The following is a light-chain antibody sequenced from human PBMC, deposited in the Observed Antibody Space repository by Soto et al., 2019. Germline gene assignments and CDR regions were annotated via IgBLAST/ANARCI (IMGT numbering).Light chain of an antibody. CDR1: QSISSY. CDR3: QQYNVYSPWT. J-gene: IGKJ1*01. Sequence: DIQMTQSPSSLSASVGDRFTITCGSSQSISSYLNWYQQKPGKAPKLLIFDASTLESGVPSRFSGSGSGTEFTLTITSLQPDDFATYYCQQYNVYSPWTFGQGTKVDIK. CDR2: DAS. V-gene: IGKV1-5*01.